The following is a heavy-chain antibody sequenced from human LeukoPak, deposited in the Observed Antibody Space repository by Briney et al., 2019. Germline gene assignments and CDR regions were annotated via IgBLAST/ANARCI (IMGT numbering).Heavy chain of an antibody. D-gene: IGHD3-22*01. CDR2: IYYSGST. J-gene: IGHJ5*02. CDR1: GVSLSNYY. Sequence: SETLSLTCTVSGVSLSNYYWSWIRQPPGKGLEWIGYIYYSGSTTYNPSLKSRATISVDTSKNQFSLRLSSVTAADTAVYYCARGTMMVGPWGQGTLVTVSS. V-gene: IGHV4-59*01. CDR3: ARGTMMVGP.